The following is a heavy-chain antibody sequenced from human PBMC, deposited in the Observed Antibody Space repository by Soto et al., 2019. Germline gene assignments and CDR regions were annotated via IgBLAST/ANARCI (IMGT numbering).Heavy chain of an antibody. V-gene: IGHV3-49*03. CDR2: IRSKAYGGTT. CDR1: GFTFGDYA. J-gene: IGHJ6*02. D-gene: IGHD4-17*01. CDR3: TRDSAYGGNYYYYGMDV. Sequence: GGSLRLSCTASGFTFGDYAMSWFRQAPGKGLEWVGFIRSKAYGGTTEYAASVKGRFTISRDDSKSIAYLQMNSLKTEDTAVYYCTRDSAYGGNYYYYGMDVWGQGTRVTVSS.